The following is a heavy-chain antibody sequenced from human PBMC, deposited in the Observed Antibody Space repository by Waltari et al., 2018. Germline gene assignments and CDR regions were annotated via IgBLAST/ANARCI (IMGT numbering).Heavy chain of an antibody. D-gene: IGHD6-13*01. CDR3: ASIAAAGTGGAFDI. CDR2: IKQDGSEK. CDR1: GFTFSSYW. V-gene: IGHV3-7*02. Sequence: EVQLLESGGGLVQPGGSLRLSCAASGFTFSSYWMSWVRQAPGKGLEWVANIKQDGSEKYYVDSVKGRFTISRDNAKNSLYLQMNSLRAEDTAVYYCASIAAAGTGGAFDIWGQGTMVTVSS. J-gene: IGHJ3*02.